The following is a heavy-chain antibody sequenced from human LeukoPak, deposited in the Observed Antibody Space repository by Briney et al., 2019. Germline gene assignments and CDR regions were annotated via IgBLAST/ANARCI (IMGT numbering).Heavy chain of an antibody. Sequence: GGSLRLSCAASGFKFDDYGMSWVRQAPGKGLEWVCDINWNGAWTGYADSVKGRFTISRDNAKNSLYLQMNSLRAEDTALYYCAGHYYDSSRGFDLWGQGTLVTVSA. D-gene: IGHD3-22*01. CDR1: GFKFDDYG. J-gene: IGHJ5*02. CDR3: AGHYYDSSRGFDL. V-gene: IGHV3-20*04. CDR2: INWNGAWT.